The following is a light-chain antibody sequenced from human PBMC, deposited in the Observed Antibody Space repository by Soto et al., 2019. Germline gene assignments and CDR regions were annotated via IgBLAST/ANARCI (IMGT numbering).Light chain of an antibody. V-gene: IGKV1-13*02. CDR1: QGIGSA. Sequence: AIQLTQSPSSLSASGGDRVTIACRANQGIGSALAWYQQKPGKAPKLLIQDASRLESGVPLRFSGSGSGTDFILTISSLQPDDFATYYCQHYSSYPLTFGGGTKVEIK. J-gene: IGKJ4*01. CDR2: DAS. CDR3: QHYSSYPLT.